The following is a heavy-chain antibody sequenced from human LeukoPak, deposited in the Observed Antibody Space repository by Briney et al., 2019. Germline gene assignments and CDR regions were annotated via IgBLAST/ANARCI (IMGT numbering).Heavy chain of an antibody. CDR1: GLAVYTYE. CDR2: ISPDAAAI. Sequence: GGSLRLSCAVSGLAVYTYEMSRVRQAAGKGGEWVAFISPDAAAIHHADSVKGRFTISRDKAKNSLYLQMTSLRAEDTAVYYCATSLSGWFGPSAYHWGQGTLVTVSS. CDR3: ATSLSGWFGPSAYH. V-gene: IGHV3-48*03. D-gene: IGHD6-19*01. J-gene: IGHJ5*02.